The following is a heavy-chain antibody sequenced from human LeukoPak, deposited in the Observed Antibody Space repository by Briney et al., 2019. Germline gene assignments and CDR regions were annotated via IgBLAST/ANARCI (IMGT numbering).Heavy chain of an antibody. CDR1: GGSVSSSSYY. J-gene: IGHJ4*02. D-gene: IGHD5-18*01. Sequence: SETLSLTCTVSGGSVSSSSYYWGWIRQPPGKGLEWIGSIYYSGSTYYNPSLKSRVTISVDTSKNQFSLKLSSVTAADTAVYYCARRRGYSYGFDYWGQGTLVTVSS. CDR3: ARRRGYSYGFDY. CDR2: IYYSGST. V-gene: IGHV4-39*01.